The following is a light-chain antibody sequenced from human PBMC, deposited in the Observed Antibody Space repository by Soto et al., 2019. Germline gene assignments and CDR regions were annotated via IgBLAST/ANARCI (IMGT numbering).Light chain of an antibody. CDR2: PAS. V-gene: IGKV1-12*01. J-gene: IGKJ1*01. CDR3: QQGYNFPRA. CDR1: QPISSW. Sequence: DIQMTQSPSSISASVGDRVTITCRASQPISSWLAWYQQVPGQAPYLLIYPASTLQSGVPSRFSGSGSGTDFTLTINSLQPEDFATYFCQQGYNFPRAFGQGTKVDIX.